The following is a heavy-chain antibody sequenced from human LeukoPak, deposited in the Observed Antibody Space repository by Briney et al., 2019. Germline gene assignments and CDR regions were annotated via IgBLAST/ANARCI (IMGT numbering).Heavy chain of an antibody. D-gene: IGHD2-15*01. Sequence: SETLSLTRTVSGDSISSFYWSWIRQPPGKGLEWIGYISYSGSTNYNPSLKSGVTISVDTSKNQFSLKLTSVTAADTAVYYCARGVVAAPQTFDYWGQGTLVTVSS. V-gene: IGHV4-59*01. CDR1: GDSISSFY. CDR3: ARGVVAAPQTFDY. CDR2: ISYSGST. J-gene: IGHJ4*02.